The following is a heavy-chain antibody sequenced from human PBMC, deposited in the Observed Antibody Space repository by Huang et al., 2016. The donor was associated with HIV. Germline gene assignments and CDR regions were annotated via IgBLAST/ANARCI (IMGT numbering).Heavy chain of an antibody. CDR1: GYPFTGYY. V-gene: IGHV1-2*02. CDR3: ARNFDGRGYYYDFAY. J-gene: IGHJ4*02. Sequence: QAQLVQSGAEVKKPGASVRVSCKASGYPFTGYYIHWVRQAPGQGLEWMGWINPNSGGTKYVQKFQGRVTMTTDRSITTAYMELSRLSSDDTAIYYCARNFDGRGYYYDFAYWGQGTLVTVSS. D-gene: IGHD3-22*01. CDR2: INPNSGGT.